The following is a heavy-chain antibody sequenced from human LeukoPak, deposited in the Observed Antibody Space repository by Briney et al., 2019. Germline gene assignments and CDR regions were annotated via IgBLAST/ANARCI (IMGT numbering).Heavy chain of an antibody. CDR3: ARLGVAARPKSGAFDI. CDR2: IYHSGST. D-gene: IGHD6-6*01. Sequence: SETLSLTCTVSGGSISSGGYYWSWIRQPPGKGLEWIGYIYHSGSTYYNPSLKSRVTISVDTSKNQFSLKLSSVTAADTAVYYCARLGVAARPKSGAFDIWGQGTMVTVSS. CDR1: GGSISSGGYY. J-gene: IGHJ3*02. V-gene: IGHV4-30-2*01.